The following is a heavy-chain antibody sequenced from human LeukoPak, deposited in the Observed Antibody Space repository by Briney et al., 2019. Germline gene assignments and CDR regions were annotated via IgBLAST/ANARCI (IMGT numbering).Heavy chain of an antibody. V-gene: IGHV3-30*04. J-gene: IGHJ4*02. CDR3: ARAHDY. CDR2: ISYDGSNK. Sequence: GRSLRLSCAASGFTFSSYAMHWVRQAPGKGLEWVAVISYDGSNKYYADSVKGRFTISRDNSKNTLYLQMNSLRAEDTAVYYCARAHDYWGQGTPVTVSS. CDR1: GFTFSSYA.